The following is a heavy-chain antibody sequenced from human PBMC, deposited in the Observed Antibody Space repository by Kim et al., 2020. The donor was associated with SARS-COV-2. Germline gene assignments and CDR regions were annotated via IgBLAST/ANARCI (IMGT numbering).Heavy chain of an antibody. J-gene: IGHJ4*02. V-gene: IGHV3-30*01. Sequence: GRFTISRDNSKNTLYLQMNSLRAEDTAVYYCARDRFSVSEPPSWYYFDYWGQGTLVTVSS. D-gene: IGHD6-13*01. CDR3: ARDRFSVSEPPSWYYFDY.